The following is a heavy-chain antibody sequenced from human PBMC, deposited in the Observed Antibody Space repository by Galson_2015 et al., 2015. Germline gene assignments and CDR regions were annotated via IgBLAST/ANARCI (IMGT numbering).Heavy chain of an antibody. J-gene: IGHJ4*02. D-gene: IGHD4-23*01. CDR2: ISYDGSNK. CDR1: GFTFSSYG. V-gene: IGHV3-30*18. Sequence: SLRLSCAASGFTFSSYGMHWVRQAPGKGLEWVAVISYDGSNKYYADSVKGRFTISRDNSKNTLYLQMNSLRAEDTAVYYCAKDGERKVVRALNVDYWGQGTLVTVSS. CDR3: AKDGERKVVRALNVDY.